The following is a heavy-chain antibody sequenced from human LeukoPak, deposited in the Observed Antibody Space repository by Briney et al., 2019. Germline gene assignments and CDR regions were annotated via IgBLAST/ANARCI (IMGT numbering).Heavy chain of an antibody. Sequence: PSETLSLTCAVYGGSFSGYYWSWIRQPPGKGLEWIGEINHSGSTNYNPSLKSRVTISVDTSKNQFSLKLGSVTAADTAVYYCARGTPTYYDFWSGYYTNNWFDPWGQGTLVTVSS. D-gene: IGHD3-3*01. CDR3: ARGTPTYYDFWSGYYTNNWFDP. J-gene: IGHJ5*02. CDR2: INHSGST. V-gene: IGHV4-34*01. CDR1: GGSFSGYY.